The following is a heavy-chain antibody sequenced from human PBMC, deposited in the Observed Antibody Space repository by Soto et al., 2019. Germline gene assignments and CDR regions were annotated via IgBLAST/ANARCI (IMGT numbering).Heavy chain of an antibody. CDR3: AIRDIVVVPAFDP. Sequence: GASVKVPCKASGGTFSSYAISWVRQAPGQGLEWMGGIIPIFGTANYAQKFQGRVTITADESTSTAYMELSSLRSEDTAVYYCAIRDIVVVPAFDPWGQGTLVTVSS. CDR1: GGTFSSYA. CDR2: IIPIFGTA. D-gene: IGHD2-2*01. V-gene: IGHV1-69*13. J-gene: IGHJ5*02.